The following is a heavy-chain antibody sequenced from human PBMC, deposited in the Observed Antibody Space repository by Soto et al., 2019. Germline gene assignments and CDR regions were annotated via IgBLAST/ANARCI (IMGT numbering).Heavy chain of an antibody. D-gene: IGHD2-15*01. CDR1: GGSISSSSYY. V-gene: IGHV4-39*01. CDR3: ARYSDYYGMDV. J-gene: IGHJ6*02. CDR2: IYYSGTT. Sequence: QLQLQESGPGLVKPSETLSLTCSVSGGSISSSSYYWGWIRQPPGKGLEWIATIYYSGTTYYNPSLRSRVTISVDTSKNQFSLKVSSVTAADTAVYYCARYSDYYGMDVWGQGTTVTVSS.